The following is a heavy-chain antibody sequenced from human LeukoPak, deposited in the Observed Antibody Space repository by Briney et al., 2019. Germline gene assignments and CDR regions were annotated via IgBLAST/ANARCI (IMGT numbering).Heavy chain of an antibody. D-gene: IGHD3-3*01. V-gene: IGHV1-18*01. CDR1: GGTFSSYA. J-gene: IGHJ4*02. CDR2: ISAYNGNT. Sequence: ASVKVSCKASGGTFSSYAISWVRQAPGQGLEWMGWISAYNGNTNYAQKLQGRVTMTTDTSTSTAYMELRSLRSDDTAVYYCARWNYDFWSGVDYWGQGTLVTVSS. CDR3: ARWNYDFWSGVDY.